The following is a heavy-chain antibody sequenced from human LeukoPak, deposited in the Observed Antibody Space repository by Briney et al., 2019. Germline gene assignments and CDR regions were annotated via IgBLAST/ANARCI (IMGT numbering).Heavy chain of an antibody. CDR2: IYSGGST. CDR3: ARDPLVVPAAITPQDY. CDR1: GFTFSSYG. D-gene: IGHD2-2*01. J-gene: IGHJ4*02. Sequence: PGGSLRLSCAASGFTFSSYGMHWVRQAPGKGLEWVSVIYSGGSTYYADSVKGRFTISRDNSKNTLYLQMNSLRAEDTAVYYCARDPLVVPAAITPQDYWGQGTLVTVSS. V-gene: IGHV3-66*01.